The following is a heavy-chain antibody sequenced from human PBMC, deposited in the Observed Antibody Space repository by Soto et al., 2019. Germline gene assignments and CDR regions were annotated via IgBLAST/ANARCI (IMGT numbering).Heavy chain of an antibody. V-gene: IGHV5-51*01. CDR1: GYSFTXYW. J-gene: IGHJ6*02. CDR3: ARHRAPSLYYYGMDV. CDR2: IYPGDSDT. Sequence: PGESLKISCKGSGYSFTXYWIGWVRQMPGKGLEWMGIIYPGDSDTRYSPSFQGQVTISADKSISTAYLQWSSLKASDTAMYXCARHRAPSLYYYGMDVWGQGTTVTVSS.